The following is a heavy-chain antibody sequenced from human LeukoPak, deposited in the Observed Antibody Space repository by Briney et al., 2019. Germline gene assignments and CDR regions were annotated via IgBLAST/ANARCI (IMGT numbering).Heavy chain of an antibody. V-gene: IGHV1-8*01. CDR3: ARYGSGSYYYYYGMDV. J-gene: IGHJ6*02. D-gene: IGHD3-10*01. CDR2: MNPNSGNT. Sequence: ASVKVSCKASGYTFTSYDINWVRQATGQGLEWMGWMNPNSGNTGYAQKFQGRVTMTRNTSKSTAYMELSSLRSEDTAVYYCARYGSGSYYYYYGMDVWGQGTTVTVSS. CDR1: GYTFTSYD.